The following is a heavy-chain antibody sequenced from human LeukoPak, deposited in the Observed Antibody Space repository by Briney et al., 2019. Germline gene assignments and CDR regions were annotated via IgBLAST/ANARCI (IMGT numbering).Heavy chain of an antibody. CDR1: GYSISSGYY. D-gene: IGHD1-1*01. J-gene: IGHJ5*02. V-gene: IGHV4-38-2*02. CDR2: IYHSGST. CDR3: ARDRNDNWFDP. Sequence: SETLSLTRTVSGYSISSGYYWGWIRQPPGKGLEWIGSIYHSGSTYYNPSLKSRATISLDTSKNQFSLRLSSVTAADTAVYYCARDRNDNWFDPWGQGTLDTVSS.